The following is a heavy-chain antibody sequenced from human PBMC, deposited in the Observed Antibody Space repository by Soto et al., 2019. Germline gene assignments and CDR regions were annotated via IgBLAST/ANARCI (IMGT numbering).Heavy chain of an antibody. D-gene: IGHD6-19*01. CDR3: AKVTDSSGWYPYYYGIDV. Sequence: PRGSLRLSCAASGFRFSIYGMQWVRQAPGKGLEWVAVISYDGSKEYYGDSVKGRFSISRDNSEKTLYLQMNSLRREDTAVYYCAKVTDSSGWYPYYYGIDVWGQGTAVTVSS. CDR2: ISYDGSKE. J-gene: IGHJ6*02. CDR1: GFRFSIYG. V-gene: IGHV3-30*18.